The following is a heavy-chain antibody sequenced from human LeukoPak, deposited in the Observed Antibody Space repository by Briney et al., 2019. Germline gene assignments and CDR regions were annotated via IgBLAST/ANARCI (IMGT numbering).Heavy chain of an antibody. CDR1: GDSISSSSSY. CDR2: IYYSGST. Sequence: TSETLSLTCTVSGDSISSSSSYWGWIRQPPGEGLEWIGSIYYSGSTYYNTSLKSRVTISVDTSKNQFSLKLSSVTAADTAVYYCARRYYYGSGSYFFPFDYWGQGTLVTVSS. V-gene: IGHV4-39*01. CDR3: ARRYYYGSGSYFFPFDY. D-gene: IGHD3-10*01. J-gene: IGHJ4*02.